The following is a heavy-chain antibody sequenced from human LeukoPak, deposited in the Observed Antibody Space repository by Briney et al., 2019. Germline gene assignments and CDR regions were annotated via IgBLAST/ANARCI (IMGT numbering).Heavy chain of an antibody. D-gene: IGHD3-3*01. J-gene: IGHJ4*02. CDR1: GGTFSSYA. V-gene: IGHV1-8*03. CDR3: ARVFYHSVFGVVIPGRYYFDY. CDR2: MNPNSGNT. Sequence: GASVKVSCKASGGTFSSYAISWVRQATGQGLEWMGWMNPNSGNTGYAQKFQGRVTITRNTSISTAYMELSSLRSEDTAVHYCARVFYHSVFGVVIPGRYYFDYWGQGALVTVSS.